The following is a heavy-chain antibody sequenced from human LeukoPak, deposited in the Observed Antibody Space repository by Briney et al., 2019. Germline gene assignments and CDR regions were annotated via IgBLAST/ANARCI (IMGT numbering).Heavy chain of an antibody. J-gene: IGHJ4*02. D-gene: IGHD6-13*01. CDR3: ARGVYIAAAQYGY. CDR2: IYTSGSM. V-gene: IGHV4-4*07. CDR1: GDSNSNYY. Sequence: PSETLSLTCTVSGDSNSNYYWSWIRQPAGRGLEWIGRIYTSGSMNYNPSLKSRVTISVDTSKNQFSLKLSSVTAADTAVYYCARGVYIAAAQYGYWGQGTLVTVSS.